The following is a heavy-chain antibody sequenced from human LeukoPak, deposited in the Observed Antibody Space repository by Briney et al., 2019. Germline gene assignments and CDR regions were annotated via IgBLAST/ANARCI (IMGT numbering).Heavy chain of an antibody. CDR1: GGSFSGYY. CDR3: ARGAYYYGSGVENWFDP. V-gene: IGHV4-34*01. D-gene: IGHD3-10*01. J-gene: IGHJ5*02. CDR2: INHSGST. Sequence: KPSETLPLTCAVYGGSFSGYYWSWIRQPPGKGLEWIGEINHSGSTNYNPSLKSRVTISVDTPKNQFSLKLSSVTAADTAVYYCARGAYYYGSGVENWFDPWGQGTLVTVSS.